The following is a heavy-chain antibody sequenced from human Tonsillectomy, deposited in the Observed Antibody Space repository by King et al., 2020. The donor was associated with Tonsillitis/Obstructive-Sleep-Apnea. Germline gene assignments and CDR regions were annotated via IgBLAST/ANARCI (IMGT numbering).Heavy chain of an antibody. V-gene: IGHV4-59*01. D-gene: IGHD2-2*01. J-gene: IGHJ6*03. CDR1: GGSISSYY. CDR2: IYYSGST. Sequence: HVQLQESGPGLVKPSETLSLTCTVSGGSISSYYWSWIRQPPGKGLGWVGYIYYSGSTNYNPSLKSRVTISVDTSKNQISLKLSSVTAADTAVYYCARDTEDIVVVPATYYYYYYMDVWGKGTTVTVSS. CDR3: ARDTEDIVVVPATYYYYYYMDV.